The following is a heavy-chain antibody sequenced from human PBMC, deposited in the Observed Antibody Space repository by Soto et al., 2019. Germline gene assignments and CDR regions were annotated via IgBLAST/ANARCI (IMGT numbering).Heavy chain of an antibody. Sequence: PGGSLRLSCAASGFSFSSYGMHWVRQAPGKGLEWVAVISYDGSNKYYADSVKGRFTISRDNSKNTLYLQMNSLRAEDTAVYYCANEGPGDIRAVSSLDYYFDYWGHGA. J-gene: IGHJ4*01. CDR2: ISYDGSNK. V-gene: IGHV3-30*18. CDR1: GFSFSSYG. D-gene: IGHD3-9*01. CDR3: ANEGPGDIRAVSSLDYYFDY.